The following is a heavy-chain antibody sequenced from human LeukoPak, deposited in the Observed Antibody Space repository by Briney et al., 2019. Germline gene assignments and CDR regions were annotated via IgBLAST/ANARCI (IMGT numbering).Heavy chain of an antibody. J-gene: IGHJ6*02. V-gene: IGHV3-74*01. CDR1: GFTFSSYW. CDR3: ASERGDYYYYGMDV. Sequence: AGGSLRLSCAASGFTFSSYWMSWVRQAPGKGLVWVSRINSDVSSTSYADSVKGRFTISRDNAKNTLYLQMNSLRAEDTAVYYCASERGDYYYYGMDVWGQGTTVTVSS. CDR2: INSDVSST.